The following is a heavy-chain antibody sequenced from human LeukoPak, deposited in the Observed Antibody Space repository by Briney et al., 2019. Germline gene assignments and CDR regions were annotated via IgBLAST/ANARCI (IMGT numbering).Heavy chain of an antibody. D-gene: IGHD1-20*01. CDR3: ARVLTAYFDH. J-gene: IGHJ4*02. CDR2: INHSGST. Sequence: PSETLSLTCAVYGGSFSGYYWSRIRQPPGKGLEWIGEINHSGSTTYNPSLKSRVTISVDTSKNQFSLNLSSVTAADTAVYYCARVLTAYFDHWGQGTLVTVSS. CDR1: GGSFSGYY. V-gene: IGHV4-34*01.